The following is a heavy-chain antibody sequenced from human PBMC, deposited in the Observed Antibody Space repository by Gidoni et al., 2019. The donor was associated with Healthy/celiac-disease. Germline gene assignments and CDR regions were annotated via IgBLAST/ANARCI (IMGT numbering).Heavy chain of an antibody. J-gene: IGHJ6*03. CDR3: ARAEVSGYYYYYMDV. CDR2: INTNTGNP. D-gene: IGHD6-25*01. Sequence: QVQLVQSGSELKKHGASVKDSWKASVYTFNSYAMNWVRQAPGQGLEWMGGINTNTGNPTYAQGFTGRFVFSLDTSVSTAYLQISSLKAEDTAVYYCARAEVSGYYYYYMDVWGKGTTVTVSS. V-gene: IGHV7-4-1*02. CDR1: VYTFNSYA.